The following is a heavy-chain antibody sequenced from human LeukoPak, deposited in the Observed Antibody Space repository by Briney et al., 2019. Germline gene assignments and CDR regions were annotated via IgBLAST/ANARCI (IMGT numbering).Heavy chain of an antibody. CDR2: ISSSSSTI. Sequence: PGGSLRLSCAASGFTFSSYSMNWVRQAPGKGLEWVSYISSSSSTIYYADSVKGRFTISRDNSKNTLYLQMNSLRPEDTAMYYCAKDILKESVGATGFWGQGTLVTVSS. V-gene: IGHV3-48*01. D-gene: IGHD1-26*01. CDR3: AKDILKESVGATGF. CDR1: GFTFSSYS. J-gene: IGHJ4*02.